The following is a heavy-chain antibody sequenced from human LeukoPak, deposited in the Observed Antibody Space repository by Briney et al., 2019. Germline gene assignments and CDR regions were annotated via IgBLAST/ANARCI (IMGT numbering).Heavy chain of an antibody. Sequence: GGSLRLSCPASGFTFSSSYMSWVRQAPGKGLEWVSVIYSGGTIYYADSVKGRFTISRDNSKNTLYLQMNSLRAEDTAVYYCARAASGSSPSDYWGQGTQVTVSS. CDR1: GFTFSSSY. D-gene: IGHD3-10*01. CDR3: ARAASGSSPSDY. V-gene: IGHV3-53*01. J-gene: IGHJ4*02. CDR2: IYSGGTI.